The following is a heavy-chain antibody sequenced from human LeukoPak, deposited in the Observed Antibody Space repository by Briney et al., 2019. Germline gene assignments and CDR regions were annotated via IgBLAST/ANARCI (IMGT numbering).Heavy chain of an antibody. CDR1: GGTFSSYA. V-gene: IGHV1-69*13. D-gene: IGHD5-18*01. CDR3: ARVDTGLTPHFYYYGMDV. Sequence: ASVKVSCKASGGTFSSYAISWVRQAPGQGLEWMGGIIPIFGTANYAQKFQGSVTITADESTSTAYMELSSLRSEDTAVYYCARVDTGLTPHFYYYGMDVWGQGTTVTVSS. J-gene: IGHJ6*02. CDR2: IIPIFGTA.